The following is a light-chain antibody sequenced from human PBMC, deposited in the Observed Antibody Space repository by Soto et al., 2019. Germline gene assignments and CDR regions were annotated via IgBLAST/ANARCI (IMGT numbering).Light chain of an antibody. Sequence: DIQMTQSHSTLSASVGDRVSITCRASQTISSWLAWYQQKPGKAPKLLIYKASGLESGVPSRFSGSESGTEFTLTISSLQPDDFATYYCQQYSGYPWTFGQGTKVEIK. CDR2: KAS. CDR3: QQYSGYPWT. J-gene: IGKJ1*01. CDR1: QTISSW. V-gene: IGKV1-5*03.